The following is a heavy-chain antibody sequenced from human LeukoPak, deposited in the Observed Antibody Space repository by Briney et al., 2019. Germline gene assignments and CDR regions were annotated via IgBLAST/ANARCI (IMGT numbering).Heavy chain of an antibody. J-gene: IGHJ4*02. Sequence: PETLSLTCTVSGGSISSYYWSWIRQPPGKGLEWIGYIYYSGSTNYNPSLKSRVTISVDTSKNQFSLKLSSVTAADTAVYYCARGIVVVPAAIHFDYWGQGTLVTVSS. D-gene: IGHD2-2*01. CDR3: ARGIVVVPAAIHFDY. CDR1: GGSISSYY. V-gene: IGHV4-59*01. CDR2: IYYSGST.